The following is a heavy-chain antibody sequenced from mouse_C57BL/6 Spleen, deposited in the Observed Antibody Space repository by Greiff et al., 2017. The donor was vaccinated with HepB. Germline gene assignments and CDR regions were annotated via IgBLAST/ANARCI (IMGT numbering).Heavy chain of an antibody. CDR1: GYSFTGYY. Sequence: EVQLQQSGPELVKPGASVKISCKASGYSFTGYYMNWVKQSPEKSLEWIGEINPSTGGTTYNQKFKAKATLTVDKSSSTAYMQLKSLTSEDSAVYYCARDPHYYGSSSYAMDYWGQGTSVTVSS. CDR3: ARDPHYYGSSSYAMDY. J-gene: IGHJ4*01. D-gene: IGHD1-1*01. V-gene: IGHV1-42*01. CDR2: INPSTGGT.